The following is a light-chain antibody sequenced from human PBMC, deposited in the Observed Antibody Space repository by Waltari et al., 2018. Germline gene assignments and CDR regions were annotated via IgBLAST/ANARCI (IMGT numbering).Light chain of an antibody. CDR2: KAS. CDR3: QHGYGTPYS. CDR1: ENVNNY. J-gene: IGKJ2*03. Sequence: DIQMTKSPPSLSASVGDRVTITCRASENVNNYLNWYQQKPGKAPKLLIYKASTLQSGVPSRFSGSGSGTDYTFTISSLQSEDVATYYCQHGYGTPYSFGQGTKVEIK. V-gene: IGKV1-39*01.